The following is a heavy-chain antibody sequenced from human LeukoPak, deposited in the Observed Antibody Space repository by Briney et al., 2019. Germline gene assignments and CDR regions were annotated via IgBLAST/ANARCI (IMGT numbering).Heavy chain of an antibody. V-gene: IGHV1-8*01. J-gene: IGHJ4*02. Sequence: GSSVNVSCKASGYTFTRYDVNWLQQATGPGLEWMGWVNPNNGDTAYAQNFQGRVTMTRDTSINTAYMELSSLRSEDTAVYYCARGAWTSCFDCWGQGTLVTVSS. D-gene: IGHD1-1*01. CDR1: GYTFTRYD. CDR2: VNPNNGDT. CDR3: ARGAWTSCFDC.